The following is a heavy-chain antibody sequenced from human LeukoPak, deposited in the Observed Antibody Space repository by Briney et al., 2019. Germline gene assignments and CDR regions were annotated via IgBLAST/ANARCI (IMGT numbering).Heavy chain of an antibody. CDR2: INPSGGST. J-gene: IGHJ4*02. Sequence: VASVKVSCKASGYTFTSYYMHWVRPAPGQGLEWMGVINPSGGSTSYAQKFQGRVTMTRDTSTSTVYTELSSLRSEDTAVYYCARDRRAYYYDSSGYYYAGYWGQGTLVTVPS. CDR3: ARDRRAYYYDSSGYYYAGY. CDR1: GYTFTSYY. D-gene: IGHD3-22*01. V-gene: IGHV1-46*03.